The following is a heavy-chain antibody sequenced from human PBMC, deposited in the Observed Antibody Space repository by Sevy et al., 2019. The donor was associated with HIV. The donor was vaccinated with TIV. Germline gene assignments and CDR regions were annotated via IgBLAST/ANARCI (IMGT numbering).Heavy chain of an antibody. D-gene: IGHD4-17*01. CDR3: AKCPHPAVTTSYGLDV. V-gene: IGHV3-30*02. CDR2: IRYDGSNK. CDR1: GFIFSSYG. J-gene: IGHJ6*02. Sequence: QLGGSLRLSCAASGFIFSSYGMHWVRQAPGKGLEWVTFIRYDGSNKYYAESVRGRFTISRDNSKNTLYLEMNSLRAEDTAVYYCAKCPHPAVTTSYGLDVWGQGTTVTVSS.